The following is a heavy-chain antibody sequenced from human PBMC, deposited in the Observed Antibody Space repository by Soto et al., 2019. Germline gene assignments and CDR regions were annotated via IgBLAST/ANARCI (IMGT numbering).Heavy chain of an antibody. CDR3: ARHYKAEPPEVVPADMLDY. CDR1: GYTFTSYG. Sequence: ASVKVSCKASGYTFTSYGISWVRQAPGQGLEWMGWISAYNGNTNYAQKLQGRVTISVDTSKNQFSLKLSSVTAADTAVYYCARHYKAEPPEVVPADMLDYCGQGTLVTVSS. J-gene: IGHJ4*02. V-gene: IGHV1-18*01. D-gene: IGHD2-2*01. CDR2: ISAYNGNT.